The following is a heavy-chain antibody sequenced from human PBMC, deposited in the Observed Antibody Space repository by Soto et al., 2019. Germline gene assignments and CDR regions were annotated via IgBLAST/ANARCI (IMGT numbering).Heavy chain of an antibody. CDR1: GYTFTGYA. V-gene: IGHV1-3*01. Sequence: ASVKVSCKASGYTFTGYAMHWVRQAPGQRLEWMGWINAGNGNTKYSQKFQGRVTITRDTSASTAYMELSSLRSEDTAVYYCARSGKNYDSSGYWYFDLWGRGTLVTVSS. CDR2: INAGNGNT. D-gene: IGHD3-22*01. CDR3: ARSGKNYDSSGYWYFDL. J-gene: IGHJ2*01.